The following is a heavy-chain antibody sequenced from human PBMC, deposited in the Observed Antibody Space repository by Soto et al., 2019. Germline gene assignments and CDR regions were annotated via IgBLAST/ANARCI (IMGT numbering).Heavy chain of an antibody. Sequence: GESLKISCKGSGYSFTSYWIAWVRQMPGKGLESMGIIYPGDSDTRYSLSFQGHVTISADESTNTAYLQWRSLMPSDNAISYCARRRRINAGRDGWEQRTRVT. V-gene: IGHV5-51*01. D-gene: IGHD2-21*01. CDR3: ARRRRINAGRDG. J-gene: IGHJ6*01. CDR1: GYSFTSYW. CDR2: IYPGDSDT.